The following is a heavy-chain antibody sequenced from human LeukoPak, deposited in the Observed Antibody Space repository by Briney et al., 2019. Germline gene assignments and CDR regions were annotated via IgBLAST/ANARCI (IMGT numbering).Heavy chain of an antibody. CDR3: ARKTYYYDTSPAGWFDT. Sequence: GGSLRLSCVASGFTFSNYWMSWVRQTPGKGQEWVANINQDGSAKNYVDSVEGRFTISRDNAKNSLYLQMNSLSAEDTAIYYCARKTYYYDTSPAGWFDTWGQGTLGTVSS. CDR1: GFTFSNYW. D-gene: IGHD3-22*01. J-gene: IGHJ5*02. CDR2: INQDGSAK. V-gene: IGHV3-7*01.